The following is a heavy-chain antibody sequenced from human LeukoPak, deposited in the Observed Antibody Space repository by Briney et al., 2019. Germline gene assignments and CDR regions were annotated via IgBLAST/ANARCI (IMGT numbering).Heavy chain of an antibody. CDR1: GGTFSSYA. CDR2: IIPTFGTA. CDR3: VRDGEGVAISVNYWFDP. J-gene: IGHJ5*02. Sequence: SVNVSCKASGGTFSSYAISWVRQAPGQGLEWMGGIIPTFGTANYAQKFQGRVTMTRDTSISTAYMELRGLRSEDTAVYYCVRDGEGVAISVNYWFDPWGQGTLVTVSS. D-gene: IGHD3-10*01. V-gene: IGHV1-69*05.